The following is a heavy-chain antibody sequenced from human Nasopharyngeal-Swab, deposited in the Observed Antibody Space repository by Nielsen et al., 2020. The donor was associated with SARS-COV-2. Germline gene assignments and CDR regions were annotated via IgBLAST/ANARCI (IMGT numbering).Heavy chain of an antibody. V-gene: IGHV4-4*01. CDR2: IYHSGST. D-gene: IGHD1-26*01. CDR1: GGSISSSNW. J-gene: IGHJ3*02. CDR3: ARDVVGATTTDAFDI. Sequence: GSLRLSCAVSGGSISSSNWWSWVRQPPGKGLEWNGEIYHSGSTNYNPSLKSRVTISVDESKNQFSLKLSSVTAADTAVYFCARDVVGATTTDAFDIWGQGTMVTVSS.